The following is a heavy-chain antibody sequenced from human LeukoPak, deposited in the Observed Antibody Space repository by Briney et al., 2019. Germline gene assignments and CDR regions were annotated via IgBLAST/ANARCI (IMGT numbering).Heavy chain of an antibody. J-gene: IGHJ5*02. CDR2: ISSSSSYI. V-gene: IGHV3-21*01. CDR1: GFTFSSYA. D-gene: IGHD6-19*01. CDR3: ARDYSSESWFDP. Sequence: GGSLRLSCAASGFTFSSYAMNWVRQAPGKGLEWVSSISSSSSYIYYADSVKGRFTISRDNAKNSLYLQMNSLRAEDTAVYYCARDYSSESWFDPWGQGTLVTVSS.